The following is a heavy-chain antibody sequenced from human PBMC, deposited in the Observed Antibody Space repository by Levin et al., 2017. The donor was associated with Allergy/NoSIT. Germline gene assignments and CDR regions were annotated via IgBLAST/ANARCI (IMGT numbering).Heavy chain of an antibody. CDR2: VSYSSST. V-gene: IGHV4-39*01. Sequence: SETLSLTCTVSSGSINSNFYWGWLRQPPGKGLEWIAGVSYSSSTYYNPSFKGRVTISVDTSKNQFSLKLTFLTAADTAIYYCARLLHRHNYYYYYYMDVWGRGTAVTVSS. CDR1: SGSINSNFY. J-gene: IGHJ6*03. CDR3: ARLLHRHNYYYYYYMDV.